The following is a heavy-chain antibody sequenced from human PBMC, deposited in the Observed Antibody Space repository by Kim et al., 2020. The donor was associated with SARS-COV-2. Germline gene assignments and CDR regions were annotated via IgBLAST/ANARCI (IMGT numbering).Heavy chain of an antibody. Sequence: SETLSLTCTVSGGSISSSSYYWGWIRQPPGKGLEWIGSIYYSGSTYYNPSLKSRVTISVDTSKNQFSLKLSSVTAADTAVYYCARHPSGYSSSWVDYWGQGTLVTVSS. J-gene: IGHJ4*02. CDR2: IYYSGST. CDR3: ARHPSGYSSSWVDY. CDR1: GGSISSSSYY. D-gene: IGHD6-13*01. V-gene: IGHV4-39*01.